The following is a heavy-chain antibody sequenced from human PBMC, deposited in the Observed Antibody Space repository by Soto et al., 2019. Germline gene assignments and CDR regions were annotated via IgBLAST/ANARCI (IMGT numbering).Heavy chain of an antibody. CDR3: VRHKGMASSGFDF. Sequence: SETLSVPCTVSGGSTTLYYGSWVRQSPWKGLEWIGYIYYSGRTDHNPSLKSRVTISEDTSKNEFSLKLRSVTAADTAVYYCVRHKGMASSGFDFWGQGMLVT. CDR2: IYYSGRT. V-gene: IGHV4-59*08. J-gene: IGHJ4*02. D-gene: IGHD3-10*01. CDR1: GGSTTLYY.